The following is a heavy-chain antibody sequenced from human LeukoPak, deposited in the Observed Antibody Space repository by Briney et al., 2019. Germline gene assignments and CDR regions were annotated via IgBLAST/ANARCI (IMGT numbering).Heavy chain of an antibody. CDR3: ARVPPPKYYYDSSGYYQGAFDI. CDR1: GGSISSSSYY. D-gene: IGHD3-22*01. Sequence: SETLSLTCTVSGGSISSSSYYWGWIRQPPGKGLEWIGSIYYSGSTYYNPSLKSRVTISVDTSKNQLSLKLSSVTAADTAVYYCARVPPPKYYYDSSGYYQGAFDIWGQGTMVTVSS. V-gene: IGHV4-39*01. J-gene: IGHJ3*02. CDR2: IYYSGST.